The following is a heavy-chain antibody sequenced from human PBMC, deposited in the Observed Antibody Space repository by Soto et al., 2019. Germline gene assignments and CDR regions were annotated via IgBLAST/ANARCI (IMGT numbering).Heavy chain of an antibody. CDR1: GFTFSSYS. V-gene: IGHV3-48*02. J-gene: IGHJ4*02. CDR2: ISSSSSTI. Sequence: PGGSLRLSCAASGFTFSSYSMNWVRQAPGKGLEWVSYISSSSSTIYYADSVKGRFTISRDNAKNSLYLQMNSLRDEDTAVYYCARAKPFTADQGPYYFDYWGQGTLVTVSS. D-gene: IGHD5-18*01. CDR3: ARAKPFTADQGPYYFDY.